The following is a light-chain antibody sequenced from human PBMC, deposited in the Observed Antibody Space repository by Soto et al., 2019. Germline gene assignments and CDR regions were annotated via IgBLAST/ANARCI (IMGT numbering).Light chain of an antibody. Sequence: QSALGQPASVSGSPGQSITISCTGTSSDVGGFEYVSWYQHQPGKAPKLIIYDVTNRPSGVSNRFSGSKSGNTASLTISGIQAEDDGDYYCGSITRSSTSVFGTGTKVTVL. CDR3: GSITRSSTSV. J-gene: IGLJ1*01. CDR1: SSDVGGFEY. CDR2: DVT. V-gene: IGLV2-14*01.